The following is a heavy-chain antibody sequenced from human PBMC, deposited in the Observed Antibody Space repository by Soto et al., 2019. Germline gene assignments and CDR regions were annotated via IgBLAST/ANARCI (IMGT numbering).Heavy chain of an antibody. J-gene: IGHJ4*02. CDR2: IIPIFGTA. CDR3: AREGGDTAMVNFDY. V-gene: IGHV1-69*13. CDR1: GGTFSSYA. D-gene: IGHD5-18*01. Sequence: SVKVSCKASGGTFSSYAISWVRQAPGQGLEWMGGIIPIFGTANYAQKFQGRVTITADESTSTAYMELSSLRSEDTAVYYCAREGGDTAMVNFDYWGQGTLVTVSS.